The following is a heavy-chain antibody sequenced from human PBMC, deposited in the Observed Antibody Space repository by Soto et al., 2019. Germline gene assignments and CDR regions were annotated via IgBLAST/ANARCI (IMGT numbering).Heavy chain of an antibody. V-gene: IGHV3-33*01. CDR3: ARETASSGWFDY. J-gene: IGHJ4*02. CDR1: GFTFSSYG. D-gene: IGHD6-19*01. CDR2: IWYDGSNK. Sequence: QVQLVESGGGVVQPGRSLRLSCAASGFTFSSYGMHWVRQAPGKGLEWVAVIWYDGSNKYYADSVKGRFTISRDNSKNALDLQMHSLRAEDTAVYYGARETASSGWFDYWGQGTLVTVSS.